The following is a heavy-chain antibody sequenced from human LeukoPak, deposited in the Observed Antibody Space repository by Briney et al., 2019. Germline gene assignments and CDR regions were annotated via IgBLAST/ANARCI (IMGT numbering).Heavy chain of an antibody. J-gene: IGHJ4*02. CDR3: GSLTVVARDH. CDR2: INSDGSAT. CDR1: GFSFSTHW. Sequence: GGSLRLSYAASGFSFSTHWMHWVRQAPGKGLVYVAQINSDGSATAYADSVKGRFTISRDNAKNTLYLEMSSLRAEDTAVYYCGSLTVVARDHWGQGTLVTVSS. V-gene: IGHV3-74*01. D-gene: IGHD3-22*01.